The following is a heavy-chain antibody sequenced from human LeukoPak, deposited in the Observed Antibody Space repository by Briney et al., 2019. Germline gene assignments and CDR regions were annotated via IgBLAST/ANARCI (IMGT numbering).Heavy chain of an antibody. Sequence: KASETLSLTCTVSGGSISSYYWSWIRQPPGKGLEWIGEINHSGSTNYNPSLKSRVTISVDTSKNQFSLKLSSVTAADTAVYYCARGYGSGSQRAQRNYYYYYGMDVWGQGTTVTVSS. CDR1: GGSISSYY. V-gene: IGHV4-34*01. CDR3: ARGYGSGSQRAQRNYYYYYGMDV. J-gene: IGHJ6*02. D-gene: IGHD3-10*01. CDR2: INHSGST.